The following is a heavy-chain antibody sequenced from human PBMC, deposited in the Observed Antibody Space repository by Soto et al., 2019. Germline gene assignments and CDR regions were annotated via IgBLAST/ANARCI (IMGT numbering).Heavy chain of an antibody. Sequence: GWSLRLSCASSVFSFTTYGMSWVRQAPGKGLEWVSDISSTGLYTYLADSVKGRFTISRDNSKNTLYLQMNSLRVDDTAVYFCTKSWLFEKNWFDPWGQGTLVTVSS. CDR2: ISSTGLYT. V-gene: IGHV3-23*01. J-gene: IGHJ5*02. D-gene: IGHD3-22*01. CDR1: VFSFTTYG. CDR3: TKSWLFEKNWFDP.